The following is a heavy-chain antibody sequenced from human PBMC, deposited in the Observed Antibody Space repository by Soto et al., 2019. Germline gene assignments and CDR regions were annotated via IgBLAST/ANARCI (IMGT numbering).Heavy chain of an antibody. CDR2: MNPNSGNT. CDR1: GYTFTSYD. Sequence: QVQLVQSGAEVKKPGASVKVSCKASGYTFTSYDINWVRQATGQGLAYLGWMNPNSGNTGYVQKFQGRVTMTRDTAKSTDNMGLRQLRSEATAVYYCARGMKNGDYSRRFDPWGQGNLVTVSS. V-gene: IGHV1-8*01. CDR3: ARGMKNGDYSRRFDP. D-gene: IGHD4-17*01. J-gene: IGHJ5*02.